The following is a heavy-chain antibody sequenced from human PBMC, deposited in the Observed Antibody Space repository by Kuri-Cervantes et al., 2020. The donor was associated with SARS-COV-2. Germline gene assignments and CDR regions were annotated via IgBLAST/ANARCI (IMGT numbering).Heavy chain of an antibody. Sequence: SGYSFTSYGISWVRQAPGQGLEWMGWISAYNGNTNYAQKLQGRVTMTTDTSTSTAYMELRRLRSDDTAVYYCAREGRTGQPLNDGFDIWGHGTVVTVSS. D-gene: IGHD3/OR15-3a*01. CDR1: GYSFTSYG. CDR2: ISAYNGNT. CDR3: AREGRTGQPLNDGFDI. J-gene: IGHJ3*02. V-gene: IGHV1-18*01.